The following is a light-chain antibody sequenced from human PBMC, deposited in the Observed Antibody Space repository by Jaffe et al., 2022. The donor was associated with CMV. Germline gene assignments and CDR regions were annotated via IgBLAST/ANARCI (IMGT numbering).Light chain of an antibody. CDR2: KAS. J-gene: IGKJ1*01. V-gene: IGKV1-5*03. CDR3: QQYYSHSPWT. CDR1: QSVNNW. Sequence: DIQLTQSPSTLSASVGDTVTITCRASQSVNNWVAWYQQKPGTAPKLLIYKASTLESGVPSRFSGTGSETEFTLTITSLQPDDFATYYCQQYYSHSPWTFGQGTKVDIK.